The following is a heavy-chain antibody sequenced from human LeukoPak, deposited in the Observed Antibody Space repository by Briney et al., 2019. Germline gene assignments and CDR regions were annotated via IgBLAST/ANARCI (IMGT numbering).Heavy chain of an antibody. CDR2: ISGSGGST. J-gene: IGHJ4*02. D-gene: IGHD1-26*01. CDR1: GFTFSSYA. V-gene: IGHV3-23*01. Sequence: GGSLRLSCAASGFTFSSYAMSWVRQAPGKGLEWVSAISGSGGSTYYADSVKGRFTISRDNSTNTLYLQMNSLRAEDTAVYYCAKGTLWELPLAPFDYWGQGTLVTVSS. CDR3: AKGTLWELPLAPFDY.